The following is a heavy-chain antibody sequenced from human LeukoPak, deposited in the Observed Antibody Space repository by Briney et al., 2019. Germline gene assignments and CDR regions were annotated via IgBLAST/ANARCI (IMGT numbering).Heavy chain of an antibody. J-gene: IGHJ4*02. CDR3: AKDTTGTTVSDY. Sequence: QSGGSLRLSCAASGFTFSSYAMSWVRQAPGKGLEWVSAISGSGGSTYYADSVKGRFTISRDNSKITLYLQMNSLRAEDTAVYYCAKDTTGTTVSDYWGQGTLVTVSS. CDR2: ISGSGGST. V-gene: IGHV3-23*01. CDR1: GFTFSSYA. D-gene: IGHD1-1*01.